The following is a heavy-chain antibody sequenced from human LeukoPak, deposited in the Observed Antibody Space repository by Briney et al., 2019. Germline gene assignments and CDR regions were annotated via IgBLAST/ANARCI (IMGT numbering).Heavy chain of an antibody. CDR2: INPNSGGT. CDR1: GYTFTGYY. CDR3: ARDYPELGFDY. D-gene: IGHD1-14*01. V-gene: IGHV1-2*04. J-gene: IGHJ4*02. Sequence: ASVKVSCKASGYTFTGYYMHWVRQAPGQGLEWMGWINPNSGGTNYAQKFQGWVTMTRDTSISTAYMKLSRLRSDDTAVYYCARDYPELGFDYWGQGTLVTVSS.